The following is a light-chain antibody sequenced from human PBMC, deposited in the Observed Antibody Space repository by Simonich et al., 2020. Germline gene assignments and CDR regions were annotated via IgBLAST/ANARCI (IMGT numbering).Light chain of an antibody. V-gene: IGKV3-15*01. CDR3: QQRSNWLVT. CDR1: QSVSSN. CDR2: GAS. J-gene: IGKJ2*01. Sequence: EIVMTQSPATLSVSPGGRATLSCRASQSVSSNLAWYQQKPGQAPRLLIYGASTRATGIPARFSGSGSGTEFTLTISSMQAEDFAVYYCQQRSNWLVTFGQGTKLEIK.